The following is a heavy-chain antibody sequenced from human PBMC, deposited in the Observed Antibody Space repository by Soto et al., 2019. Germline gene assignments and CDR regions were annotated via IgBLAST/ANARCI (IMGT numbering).Heavy chain of an antibody. J-gene: IGHJ4*02. CDR3: AREIRYYYDSSGPEGSDY. V-gene: IGHV3-7*03. CDR2: IKQDGSEK. D-gene: IGHD3-22*01. Sequence: PGGSLRLSCAASGFTFSSYWMSWVRQAPGKGLEWVANIKQDGSEKYYVDSVKGRFTISRDNAKNSLYLQMNSLRAEDTAVYYCAREIRYYYDSSGPEGSDYWGQGTLVTVSS. CDR1: GFTFSSYW.